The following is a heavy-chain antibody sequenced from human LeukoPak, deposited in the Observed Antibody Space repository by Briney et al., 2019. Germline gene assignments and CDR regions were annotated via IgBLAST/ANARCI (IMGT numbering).Heavy chain of an antibody. CDR3: ARDSADSFDY. J-gene: IGHJ4*02. V-gene: IGHV3-23*01. CDR2: ISGSGGST. CDR1: GFTFSSYA. Sequence: GGTLRLSCAASGFTFSSYAMSWVRQAPGKGLEWVSAISGSGGSTYYADSVKGRFTISRDNSKNTLYLQLNSLRTEDTAVFYCARDSADSFDYWGQGTLVTVSS.